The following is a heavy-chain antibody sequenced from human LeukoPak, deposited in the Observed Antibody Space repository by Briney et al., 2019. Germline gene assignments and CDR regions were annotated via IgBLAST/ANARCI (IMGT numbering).Heavy chain of an antibody. D-gene: IGHD3-10*02. CDR3: AELGITMIGGV. Sequence: GGSLRLSCAASGITFSSFTVNWVRQAPGKGLEWVSSISSGSSYKYYADSVKGRFTISRDNANNSLFLQMNSLRAEDTAVYYCAELGITMIGGVWGKGTTVTISS. J-gene: IGHJ6*04. CDR2: ISSGSSYK. V-gene: IGHV3-21*06. CDR1: GITFSSFT.